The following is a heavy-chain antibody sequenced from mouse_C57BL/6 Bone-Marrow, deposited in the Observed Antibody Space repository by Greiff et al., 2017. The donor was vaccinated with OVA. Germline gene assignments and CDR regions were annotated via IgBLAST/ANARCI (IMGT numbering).Heavy chain of an antibody. J-gene: IGHJ1*03. CDR2: IYPGDGDT. V-gene: IGHV1-82*01. Sequence: QVQLKESGPELVKPGASVKISCKASGYAFSSSWMNWVKQRPGKGLEWIGRIYPGDGDTNYNGKFKGKATLTADKSSSTAYMQLSSLTSEDSAVYCCGREPRWYFDVWGTGTTVTVSS. CDR3: GREPRWYFDV. CDR1: GYAFSSSW.